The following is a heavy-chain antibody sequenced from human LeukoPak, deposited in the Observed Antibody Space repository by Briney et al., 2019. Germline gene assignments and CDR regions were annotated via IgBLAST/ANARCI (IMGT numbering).Heavy chain of an antibody. D-gene: IGHD3-10*01. V-gene: IGHV5-51*01. Sequence: GESLKISCKVSGYRFTDYWIGWVRQMPGKGLEWMGIIHPADSDTKYSPSFQGHVSISADKSITTAYLQWSSLKASDTAMYFRARPGRGALFDYWGQGTVVTVSS. CDR1: GYRFTDYW. J-gene: IGHJ4*02. CDR2: IHPADSDT. CDR3: ARPGRGALFDY.